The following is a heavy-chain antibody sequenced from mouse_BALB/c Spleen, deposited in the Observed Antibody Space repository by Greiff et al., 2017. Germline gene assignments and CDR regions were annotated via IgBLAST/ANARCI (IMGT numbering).Heavy chain of an antibody. D-gene: IGHD1-2*01. V-gene: IGHV1S81*02. CDR3: TRPDYGYKGYAMDY. CDR2: INPSNGGT. CDR1: GYTFTSYY. J-gene: IGHJ4*01. Sequence: VQLQQSGAELVKPGASVKLSCKASGYTFTSYYMYWVKQRPGQGLEWIGEINPSNGGTNFNEKFKSKATLTVDKSSSTAYMQLSSLTSEDSAVYYCTRPDYGYKGYAMDYWGQGTSVTVSS.